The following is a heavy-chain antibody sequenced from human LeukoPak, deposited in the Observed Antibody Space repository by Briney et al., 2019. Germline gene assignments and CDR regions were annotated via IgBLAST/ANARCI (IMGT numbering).Heavy chain of an antibody. CDR3: TKWSRGDTETSIVGLNWFDP. Sequence: AGGSLRLSGAASGLTFSSYSFHWVRQAPGKGLEWVSSISTRSGPYTYYADSVKGRLIISRDNAKNSLYLQMNSLRADDTADYYGTKWSRGDTETSIVGLNWFDPWGQGTLVTVSS. CDR1: GLTFSSYS. D-gene: IGHD2-15*01. V-gene: IGHV3-21*01. CDR2: ISTRSGPYT. J-gene: IGHJ5*02.